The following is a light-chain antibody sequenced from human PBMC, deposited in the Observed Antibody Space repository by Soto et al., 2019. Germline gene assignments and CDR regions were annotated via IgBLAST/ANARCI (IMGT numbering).Light chain of an antibody. CDR1: SGHSSYA. J-gene: IGLJ3*02. CDR2: LNSDGSH. V-gene: IGLV4-69*01. CDR3: QTCGTGIPWV. Sequence: QLVLTQSPSASASLGASVKLTCTLSSGHSSYAIAWHQQQPEKGPRYLMKLNSDGSHSKGDGIPDRFSGSSSGAERYLTISILQSEDEADYYCQTCGTGIPWVFGGGTKLTVL.